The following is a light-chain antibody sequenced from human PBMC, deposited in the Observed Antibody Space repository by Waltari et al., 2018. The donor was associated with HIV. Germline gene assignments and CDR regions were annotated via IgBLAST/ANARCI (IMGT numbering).Light chain of an antibody. CDR3: CSYAGTSTYV. CDR1: SSDVASYNL. V-gene: IGLV2-23*02. CDR2: AVT. J-gene: IGLJ1*01. Sequence: QSALTQPASVSGSPGQSITIPCTGTSSDVASYNLVSWYQHHPGKAPKVMIYAVTKRPSGVSDRFSGSKSGNTASLTISGLQAEDEADYYCCSYAGTSTYVFGTGTKVTVL.